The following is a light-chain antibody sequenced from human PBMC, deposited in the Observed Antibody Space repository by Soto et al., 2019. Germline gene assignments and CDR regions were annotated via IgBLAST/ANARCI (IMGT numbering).Light chain of an antibody. V-gene: IGLV1-44*01. Sequence: QSVLTQSPSASGTPGQRVTISCYGSSSNMGSNTVHWFQQFPGTAPRLLISTNDQRPSGVPDRFIGSNSGTSASLAISGLQFEDEADYYCAVWDDRLNGNVFGTGTKVTVL. CDR1: SSNMGSNT. CDR3: AVWDDRLNGNV. J-gene: IGLJ1*01. CDR2: TND.